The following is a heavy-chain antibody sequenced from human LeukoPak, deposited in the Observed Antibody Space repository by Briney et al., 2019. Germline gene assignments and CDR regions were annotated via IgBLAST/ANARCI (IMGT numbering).Heavy chain of an antibody. CDR1: GYICSDYY. Sequence: ASVKVSCKACGYICSDYYMHWVRQAPGQGLEWMGWIKPDSGGTNYEQKFQGRVIMTLDTSISTAYMELTRLTSDDTAVYYCSRGSATVTTYRGGNWFDPWGQGTLVTVSS. V-gene: IGHV1-2*02. J-gene: IGHJ5*02. D-gene: IGHD5-18*01. CDR3: SRGSATVTTYRGGNWFDP. CDR2: IKPDSGGT.